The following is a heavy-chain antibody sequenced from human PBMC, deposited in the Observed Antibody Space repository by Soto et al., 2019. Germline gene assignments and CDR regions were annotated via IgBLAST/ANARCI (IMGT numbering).Heavy chain of an antibody. CDR1: GGTFSSYA. V-gene: IGHV1-69*12. J-gene: IGHJ6*02. CDR2: IIPIFGTA. D-gene: IGHD1-26*01. CDR3: ARPLEYSGSYYWCGMDV. Sequence: QVQLVQSGAEVKKPGSSVKVSCKASGGTFSSYAISWVRQAPGQGLEWMGGIIPIFGTANYAQKFQGRVTMTADESTSTDYMELSSLRSEDTAVYYCARPLEYSGSYYWCGMDVWGQGTTVTVSS.